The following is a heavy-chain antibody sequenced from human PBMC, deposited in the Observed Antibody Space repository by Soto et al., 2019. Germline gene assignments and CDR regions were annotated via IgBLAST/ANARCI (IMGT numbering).Heavy chain of an antibody. Sequence: EVQLLDSGGALQQPGGSLRLSCEASGFTFKVYAMTWVRQAPGKGLEWVSVISASGGNTYYAESVKGRFTMSRDNSKNMVYLQMNNLRVEDTALYSCAKGACSYGPLDSWGQGTLVTVSS. CDR2: ISASGGNT. J-gene: IGHJ4*02. CDR3: AKGACSYGPLDS. CDR1: GFTFKVYA. D-gene: IGHD5-18*01. V-gene: IGHV3-23*01.